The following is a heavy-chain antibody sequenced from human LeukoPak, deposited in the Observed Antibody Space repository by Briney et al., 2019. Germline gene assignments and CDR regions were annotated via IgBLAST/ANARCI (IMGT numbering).Heavy chain of an antibody. D-gene: IGHD2-2*02. Sequence: GGSLRLSCAASGFTFDDYAMHWVRQAPGKGLEWVSGISWNSGSIGYADSVKGRFTISRDNSKNTLYLQMNSLRAEDTAVYYCARALGVVPAAIPVAARASDAFDIWGQGTMVTVSS. J-gene: IGHJ3*02. CDR2: ISWNSGSI. CDR3: ARALGVVPAAIPVAARASDAFDI. CDR1: GFTFDDYA. V-gene: IGHV3-9*01.